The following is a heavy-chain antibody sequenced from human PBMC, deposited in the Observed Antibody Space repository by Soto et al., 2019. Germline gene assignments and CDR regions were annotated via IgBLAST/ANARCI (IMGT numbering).Heavy chain of an antibody. CDR2: IIPIFGTA. D-gene: IGHD6-13*01. CDR3: ASAAAAGSAPFDY. V-gene: IGHV1-69*01. CDR1: XXTFSSYA. Sequence: QVQLVQSGAEVKKPGSSVKVSCXAXXXTFSSYAISWVRQAPGQGLEWMGGIIPIFGTANYAQKFQGRVTITADESTSTAYMELSSLRSEDTAVYYCASAAAAGSAPFDYWGQGTLVTVSS. J-gene: IGHJ4*02.